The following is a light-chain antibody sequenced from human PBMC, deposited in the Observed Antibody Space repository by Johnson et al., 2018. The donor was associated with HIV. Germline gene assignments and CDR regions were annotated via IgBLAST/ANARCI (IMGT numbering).Light chain of an antibody. Sequence: QPVLTQPPSVSAAPGQKVTISCSGSSSNIGNNYVSWYQQLPGTAPKLLIYDNNRRPSGIPDRFSGSKSGTSGTLGITGLQTGDEADYYCGSWDSSLGAQYVFGSGTKVTVL. J-gene: IGLJ1*01. CDR2: DNN. CDR1: SSNIGNNY. V-gene: IGLV1-51*01. CDR3: GSWDSSLGAQYV.